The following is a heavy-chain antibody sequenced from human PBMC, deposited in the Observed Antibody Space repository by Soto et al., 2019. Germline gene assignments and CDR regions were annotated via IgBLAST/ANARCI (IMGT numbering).Heavy chain of an antibody. CDR3: AREFHYEFDV. V-gene: IGHV4-4*07. D-gene: IGHD4-17*01. CDR1: GTSISAYY. CDR2: IDKSGKT. J-gene: IGHJ4*02. Sequence: QMQLQESGPGLVKPSETLSLTCSVSGTSISAYYWTWIRQPAGKGLEWIGRIDKSGKTRFNTSLKSRVTMSVDVSKNQFSLKVKSVTAADTAVYYCAREFHYEFDVWGQGTRVTVSS.